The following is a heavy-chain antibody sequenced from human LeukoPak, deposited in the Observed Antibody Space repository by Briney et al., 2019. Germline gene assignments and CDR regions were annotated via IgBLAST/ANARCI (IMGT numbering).Heavy chain of an antibody. CDR2: ISAYNGNT. V-gene: IGHV1-18*01. CDR1: GYTFTSYG. Sequence: ASVKVSCKASGYTFTSYGISWVRQAPGQGLEWMGWISAYNGNTNYAQKLQGRVTMTTDTSTSTAYMELRSLRSDDTAVYYCAREVYGGITGTTGYFDYWGQGTLVTVSS. J-gene: IGHJ4*02. CDR3: AREVYGGITGTTGYFDY. D-gene: IGHD1-7*01.